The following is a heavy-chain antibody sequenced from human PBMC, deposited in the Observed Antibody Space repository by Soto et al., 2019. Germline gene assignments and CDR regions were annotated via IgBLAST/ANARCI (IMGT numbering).Heavy chain of an antibody. D-gene: IGHD6-19*01. CDR1: GFTFSSFA. CDR3: AKALRTIALDNYFDS. J-gene: IGHJ4*02. V-gene: IGHV3-23*01. CDR2: ISGSSNT. Sequence: EVQLLESGGGLVQPGGSLRLSCAASGFTFSSFAMSWVRQAPGKGLEWVSGISGSSNTYYEDTVKGRFTISRDNYKNTLYLQMNSLTDEDTAMYYCAKALRTIALDNYFDSWGQGCLVTVSS.